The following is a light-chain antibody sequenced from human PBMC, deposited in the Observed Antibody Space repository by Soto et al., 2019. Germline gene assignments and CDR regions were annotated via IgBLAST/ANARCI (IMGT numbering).Light chain of an antibody. J-gene: IGKJ5*01. CDR1: QSVRNN. CDR3: QQYNDWPPIT. V-gene: IGKV3-15*01. Sequence: EIMMTQSPATLSVSPGESATLSCRASQSVRNNLAWYQHKPGQAPRLLIYYASTRATGIPPRFSGSGSGTEFALTISSLQSEDFALYYCQQYNDWPPITFGQGTRLEIK. CDR2: YAS.